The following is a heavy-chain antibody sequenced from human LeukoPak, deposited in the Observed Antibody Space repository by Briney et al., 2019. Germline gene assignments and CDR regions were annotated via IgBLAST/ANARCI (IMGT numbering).Heavy chain of an antibody. CDR1: GFTFSSYA. V-gene: IGHV3-30-3*01. CDR3: ARESYDSSGQDY. Sequence: GGSLRLSCAASGFTFSSYAMHWVRQAPGKGLEWVAVISYDGSNKYYADSVKGQFTISRDNSKNTLYLQMNSLRAEDTAVYYCARESYDSSGQDYWGQGTLVTVSS. CDR2: ISYDGSNK. D-gene: IGHD3-22*01. J-gene: IGHJ4*02.